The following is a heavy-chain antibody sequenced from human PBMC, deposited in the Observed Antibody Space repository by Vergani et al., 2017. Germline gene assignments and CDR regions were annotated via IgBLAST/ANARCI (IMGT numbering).Heavy chain of an antibody. CDR3: TTAWGLYYLHGEYFQY. CDR2: ISSGGGDI. J-gene: IGHJ1*01. V-gene: IGHV3-23*01. CDR1: GFTFDTYT. Sequence: EVQLLESGGGLVQPGGSRRLSCAGAGFTFDTYTLAYVRQAPGKGLEWVATISSGGGDIFYADSVKVRFTISRDNSKNTLFLQMNSLKDEDTAVYYCTTAWGLYYLHGEYFQYWGRGTLVSVSS. D-gene: IGHD3-10*01.